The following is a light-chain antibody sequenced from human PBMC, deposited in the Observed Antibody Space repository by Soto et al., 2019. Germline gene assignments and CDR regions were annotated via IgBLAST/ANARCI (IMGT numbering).Light chain of an antibody. V-gene: IGKV1-5*01. J-gene: IGKJ1*01. Sequence: DIQMTQSPSTLSASVGDRVTITCRASQSISKWLAWYQQKPGKAPKVLIWDASSLQRGVPSRFSGSGSGTEFTLTISSLQPDDFATYYCQQYNDYSTWTFGQGTKVDIK. CDR2: DAS. CDR1: QSISKW. CDR3: QQYNDYSTWT.